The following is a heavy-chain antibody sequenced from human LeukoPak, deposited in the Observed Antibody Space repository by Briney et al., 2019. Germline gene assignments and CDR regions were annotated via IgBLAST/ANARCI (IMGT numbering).Heavy chain of an antibody. V-gene: IGHV4-30-4*01. Sequence: PSETLSLTCTVSGGSISSGDYYWSWIRQPPEKGLEWIGYIYYSGSTYYNPSLKSRVTISVDTSKNQFSLKLSSVTAADTAVYYCARVGVDYGAKCYFDYWGQGTLVTVSS. CDR2: IYYSGST. J-gene: IGHJ4*02. D-gene: IGHD4-17*01. CDR1: GGSISSGDYY. CDR3: ARVGVDYGAKCYFDY.